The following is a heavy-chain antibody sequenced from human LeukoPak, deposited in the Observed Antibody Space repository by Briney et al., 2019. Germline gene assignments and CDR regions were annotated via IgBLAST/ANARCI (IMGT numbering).Heavy chain of an antibody. CDR2: IKQDGSEK. V-gene: IGHV3-7*01. CDR3: ARETYYYDSSGYVANWFDP. CDR1: GFTFSSYW. Sequence: PGGSLRLSCAASGFTFSSYWMSWVRQAPGKGLEWVANIKQDGSEKYYVDSVKGRFTISRDNAKNSLYLQMNSLRAEDTAVYYCARETYYYDSSGYVANWFDPWGQGTLVTVSS. J-gene: IGHJ5*02. D-gene: IGHD3-22*01.